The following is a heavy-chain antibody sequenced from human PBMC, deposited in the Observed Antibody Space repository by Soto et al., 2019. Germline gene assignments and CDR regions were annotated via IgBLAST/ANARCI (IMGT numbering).Heavy chain of an antibody. CDR2: RYDDGST. Sequence: SETLSLTCPVSGGSIRSSSYYWGWIRQPPGKGLEWIVSRYDDGSTFYNPSLKSRVTISVDTSKNQFSLKLTSVTAADTAVYYRARGIYVGSSGYYLDYWGQGILVTVSS. J-gene: IGHJ4*02. CDR3: ARGIYVGSSGYYLDY. CDR1: GGSIRSSSYY. V-gene: IGHV4-39*01. D-gene: IGHD3-22*01.